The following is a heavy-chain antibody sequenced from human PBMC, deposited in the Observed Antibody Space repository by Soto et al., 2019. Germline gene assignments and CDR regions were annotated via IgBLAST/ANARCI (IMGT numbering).Heavy chain of an antibody. CDR3: AKGSSSTEYLNYYFYHMDV. CDR1: GLTFPSYA. D-gene: IGHD2-2*01. J-gene: IGHJ6*03. V-gene: IGHV3-23*01. CDR2: IGGSGANT. Sequence: LLESGVGLVQPGGSLSLSCAASGLTFPSYAMNWVRQAPGKGLEWVSAIGGSGANTYYADSVKGRFTISRDNSKNTVYLQMNSLRAEDTAVYYCAKGSSSTEYLNYYFYHMDVWGKGTTVSVSS.